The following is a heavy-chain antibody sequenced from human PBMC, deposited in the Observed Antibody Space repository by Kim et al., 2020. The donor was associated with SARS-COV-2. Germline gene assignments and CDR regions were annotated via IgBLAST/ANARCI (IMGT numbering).Heavy chain of an antibody. Sequence: GGSLRLSCAVSGSSVRSSYMTWVRQAPGKGLEWVSAIHDAGSTYYADSVKGRFTISRDIPKDTLYLQMNSLRADDTAVYYCSRSTVGAYFDYWGQGSQVT. CDR3: SRSTVGAYFDY. V-gene: IGHV3-53*01. D-gene: IGHD1-26*01. CDR1: GSSVRSSY. J-gene: IGHJ4*02. CDR2: IHDAGST.